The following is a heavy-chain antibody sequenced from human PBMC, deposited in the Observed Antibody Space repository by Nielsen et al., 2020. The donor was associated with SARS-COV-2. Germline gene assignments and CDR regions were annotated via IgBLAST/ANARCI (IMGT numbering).Heavy chain of an antibody. CDR2: MNPNSGNT. J-gene: IGHJ6*02. CDR3: ARAPALIGGGVDYGMDV. CDR1: GYTFTSDD. D-gene: IGHD2-15*01. V-gene: IGHV1-8*02. Sequence: ASVKVSCKASGYTFTSDDINWVRQATGQGLEWMGWMNPNSGNTGYAQKFQGRVTMTRNTSISTAYMELSSLRSEDTAVYYCARAPALIGGGVDYGMDVWGQGTTVTVSS.